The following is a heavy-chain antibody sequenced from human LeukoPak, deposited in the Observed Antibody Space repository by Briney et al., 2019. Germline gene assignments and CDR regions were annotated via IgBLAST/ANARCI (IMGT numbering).Heavy chain of an antibody. Sequence: SGGSLRLSCAASGFTFSSYAMSWVRQAPGKGLEWVSAISGTGGSTYYADSVKGRFTISRDNSKNTLYLQMNSLRAEDTAVYYCALDYSSGGIQLWTPFDYWGQGTLVTVSS. CDR2: ISGTGGST. CDR3: ALDYSSGGIQLWTPFDY. D-gene: IGHD5-18*01. J-gene: IGHJ4*02. V-gene: IGHV3-23*01. CDR1: GFTFSSYA.